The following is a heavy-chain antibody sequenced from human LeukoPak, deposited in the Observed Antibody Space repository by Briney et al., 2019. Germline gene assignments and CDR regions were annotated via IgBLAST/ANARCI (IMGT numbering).Heavy chain of an antibody. V-gene: IGHV3-66*01. Sequence: GGSLRLSCVASGFIVSSYYMTWVRQAPGKGLELVSVIYSGGSTYYADSVKGRVAISRDNSKNTVFLQMSSVRAEDTAVYYCARSYSNHLFGMDVWGQGTTVTVTS. CDR1: GFIVSSYY. CDR2: IYSGGST. J-gene: IGHJ6*02. D-gene: IGHD4-11*01. CDR3: ARSYSNHLFGMDV.